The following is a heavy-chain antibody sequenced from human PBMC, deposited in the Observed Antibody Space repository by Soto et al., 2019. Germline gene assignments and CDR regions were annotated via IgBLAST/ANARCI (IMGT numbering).Heavy chain of an antibody. CDR1: GGTFSSYA. CDR2: IIPIFGTA. J-gene: IGHJ6*02. D-gene: IGHD2-15*01. V-gene: IGHV1-69*13. Sequence: SVKVSCKASGGTFSSYAISCVRQAPGQGLEWMGGIIPIFGTANYAQKFQGRVTITADESTSTAYMELSSLRSEDTAVYYCARARVLAHYYYGMDVWGQGTTVTVSS. CDR3: ARARVLAHYYYGMDV.